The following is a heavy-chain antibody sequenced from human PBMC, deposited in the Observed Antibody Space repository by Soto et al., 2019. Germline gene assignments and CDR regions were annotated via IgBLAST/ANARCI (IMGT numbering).Heavy chain of an antibody. V-gene: IGHV4-30-4*01. Sequence: QVQLQESGPGLVKPSQTLSLTCTVSGAPINSGQFYWSWIRQQPGRGREWIGFVSSRGNTYYNPSLTSRVIIPLATSKNQFSVQLLADTPADTAVYFCAREGGTGFSLFDYWGRVTILTVSS. CDR3: AREGGTGFSLFDY. D-gene: IGHD6-19*01. CDR1: GAPINSGQFY. CDR2: VSSRGNT. J-gene: IGHJ5*01.